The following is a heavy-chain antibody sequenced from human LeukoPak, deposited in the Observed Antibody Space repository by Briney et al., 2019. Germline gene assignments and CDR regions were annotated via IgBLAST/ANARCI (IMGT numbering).Heavy chain of an antibody. D-gene: IGHD3-10*01. CDR2: IYTSGST. J-gene: IGHJ4*02. V-gene: IGHV4-61*02. CDR3: ARGVVRGVIITREIDY. Sequence: SQTLSLTCTVSGGSISSGSYYWSWIRLPAGKGLEWIGRIYTSGSTNYNPSLKSRVTISVDTSKNQFSLKLSSVTAADTAVYYCARGVVRGVIITREIDYWGQGTLVTVSS. CDR1: GGSISSGSYY.